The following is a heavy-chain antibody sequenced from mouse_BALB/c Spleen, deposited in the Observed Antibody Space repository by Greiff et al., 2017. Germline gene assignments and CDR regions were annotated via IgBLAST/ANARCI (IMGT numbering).Heavy chain of an antibody. V-gene: IGHV5-17*02. D-gene: IGHD2-10*01. Sequence: EVHLVESGGGLVQPGGSRKLSCAASGFTFSSFGMHWVRQAPEKGLEWVAYISSGSSTIYYADTVKGRFTISRDNPKNTLFLQMTSLRSEDTAMYYCARGTTYYGNYYAMDYWGQGTSVTVSS. J-gene: IGHJ4*01. CDR2: ISSGSSTI. CDR1: GFTFSSFG. CDR3: ARGTTYYGNYYAMDY.